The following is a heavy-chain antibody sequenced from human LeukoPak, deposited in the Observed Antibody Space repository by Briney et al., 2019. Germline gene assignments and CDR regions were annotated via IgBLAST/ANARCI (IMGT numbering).Heavy chain of an antibody. Sequence: ASVKVSCKASDYTFTSYGISWVRQAPGQGLEWMGWISAYNGNINYAQKFQGRVTMTTDTSTSTAYMELRSLRSDDTAVYYCARESRGYRYGYFYYYDMDVWGQGTTVTVSS. CDR1: DYTFTSYG. V-gene: IGHV1-18*01. CDR2: ISAYNGNI. CDR3: ARESRGYRYGYFYYYDMDV. J-gene: IGHJ6*02. D-gene: IGHD5-18*01.